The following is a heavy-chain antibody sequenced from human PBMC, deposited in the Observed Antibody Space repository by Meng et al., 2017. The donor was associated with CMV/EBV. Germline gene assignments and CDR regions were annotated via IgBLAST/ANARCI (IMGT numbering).Heavy chain of an antibody. CDR1: GFTFSSYW. Sequence: GGSLRLSCAASGFTFSSYWMSWVRQAPGKGLEWVANIKQDGSEKYYVDSVKGRFTISRDNAKNSLYLQMNSLRAEDTAVYYCARTNSQWELLRNPTIGAFDIWGQGTMVTVSS. D-gene: IGHD1-26*01. CDR3: ARTNSQWELLRNPTIGAFDI. CDR2: IKQDGSEK. V-gene: IGHV3-7*01. J-gene: IGHJ3*02.